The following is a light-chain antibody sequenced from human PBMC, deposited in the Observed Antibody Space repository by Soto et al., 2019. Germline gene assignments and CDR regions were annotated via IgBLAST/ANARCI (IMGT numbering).Light chain of an antibody. V-gene: IGLV3-21*04. Sequence: SYELTQPPSVSVAPXXXXRITCGGNNIGSKSVHWYQQKPGQAPVLVIYYDSDRPSGIPERFSGSNSGNTATLTISRVEAGDEADYYCQVWDSSSDRDVVFGGGTKLTVL. CDR2: YDS. CDR3: QVWDSSSDRDVV. J-gene: IGLJ2*01. CDR1: NIGSKS.